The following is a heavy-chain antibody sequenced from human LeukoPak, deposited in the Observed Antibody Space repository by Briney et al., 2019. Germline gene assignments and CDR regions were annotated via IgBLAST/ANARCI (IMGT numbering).Heavy chain of an antibody. CDR2: IYSGGST. D-gene: IGHD3-10*01. CDR1: GFTVSSNY. J-gene: IGHJ3*02. V-gene: IGHV3-53*01. Sequence: PGGSLRLSCAASGFTVSSNYMSWVRQAPGKGLEWVSVIYSGGSTYYADSVKGRFTISRDNSKNTLYLQMNSLRAEDTAVYYCARDGYYGSGSYFAFDIWGQGTMVTVSS. CDR3: ARDGYYGSGSYFAFDI.